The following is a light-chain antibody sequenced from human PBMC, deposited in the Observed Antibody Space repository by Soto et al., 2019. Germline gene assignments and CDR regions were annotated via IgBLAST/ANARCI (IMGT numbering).Light chain of an antibody. CDR1: QSVSSNF. J-gene: IGKJ1*01. V-gene: IGKV3-20*01. CDR3: QQYGSSPRT. Sequence: EDVLTQSPGTLSLSPGEIATLSCRASQSVSSNFLAWYQQKPGQAPRLLIYGASSRATGIPDRFSGSGSGTDFTLTISRLEPEDFAVFYCQQYGSSPRTFGQGTKVEIK. CDR2: GAS.